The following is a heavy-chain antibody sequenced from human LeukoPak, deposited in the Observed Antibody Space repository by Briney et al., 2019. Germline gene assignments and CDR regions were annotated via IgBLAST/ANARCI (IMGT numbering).Heavy chain of an antibody. CDR1: RYTFIDYW. Sequence: ASVKVSCKASRYTFIDYWIHWVRQAPGQGLEWMGRININSGGINYAQKFQGRVTMTRATSISTAYMELSRLRFDDTAVYYCARDRDGGVGTIDCWGQGTLVPVSS. J-gene: IGHJ4*02. D-gene: IGHD3-3*01. V-gene: IGHV1-2*06. CDR3: ARDRDGGVGTIDC. CDR2: ININSGGI.